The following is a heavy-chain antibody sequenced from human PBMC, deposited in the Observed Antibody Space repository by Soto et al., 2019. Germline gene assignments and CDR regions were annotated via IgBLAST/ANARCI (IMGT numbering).Heavy chain of an antibody. J-gene: IGHJ6*02. D-gene: IGHD3-16*01. V-gene: IGHV1-58*01. CDR3: AAGGNYYYGMDV. CDR1: GFTFTSSA. Sequence: GASVKVSCKASGFTFTSSAVQWVRQARGQRLEWIGWIVVGSGNTNYAQKFQERVTITRDMSTSTAYMELSSLRSEDTAVYYCAAGGNYYYGMDVWGQGTTVTVSS. CDR2: IVVGSGNT.